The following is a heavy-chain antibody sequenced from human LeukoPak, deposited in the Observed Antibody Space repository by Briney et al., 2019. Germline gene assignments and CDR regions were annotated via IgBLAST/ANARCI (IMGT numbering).Heavy chain of an antibody. V-gene: IGHV4-34*01. Sequence: SETLSLTCAVSVGSFSGYHWNWLRQAPGKGLEWIGEINDRGIINYNPSLKSRLTISIDTSKKQFSLKLRSVTAADTAVYYCARDPTTVVNRPYYFDDWGQGTLVTVSS. CDR1: VGSFSGYH. D-gene: IGHD4-23*01. CDR3: ARDPTTVVNRPYYFDD. J-gene: IGHJ4*02. CDR2: INDRGII.